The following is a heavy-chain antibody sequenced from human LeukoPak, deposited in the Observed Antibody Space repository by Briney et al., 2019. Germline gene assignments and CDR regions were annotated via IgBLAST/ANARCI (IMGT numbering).Heavy chain of an antibody. CDR2: ISGSGGST. CDR1: GFTFSSYA. V-gene: IGHV3-23*01. D-gene: IGHD6-19*01. Sequence: GGSLRLSCAASGFTFSSYAMSWVRQAPGRGLEWVSGISGSGGSTYYAASVKGRLTISRANSKNQLHLQMTSLRAEDTAVYYCAKDRWGGVAVAPDYWGQGTLVTVSS. CDR3: AKDRWGGVAVAPDY. J-gene: IGHJ4*02.